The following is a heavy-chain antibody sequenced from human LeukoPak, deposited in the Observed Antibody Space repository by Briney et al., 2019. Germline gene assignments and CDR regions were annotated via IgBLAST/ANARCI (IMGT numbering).Heavy chain of an antibody. CDR1: GFTFSSYA. Sequence: GGSLRLSCAASGFTFSSYAMSWVRQAPGKGLEWVSAISGSGGSTYHADSVKGRFTISRDNSKNTLYLQMNSLRAEDTAVYYCAKGTTYYYGSGSSHFDYWGQGTLVTVSS. D-gene: IGHD3-10*01. CDR2: ISGSGGST. V-gene: IGHV3-23*01. J-gene: IGHJ4*02. CDR3: AKGTTYYYGSGSSHFDY.